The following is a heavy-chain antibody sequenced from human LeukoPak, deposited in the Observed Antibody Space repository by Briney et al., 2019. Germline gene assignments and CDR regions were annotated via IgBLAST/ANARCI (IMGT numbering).Heavy chain of an antibody. J-gene: IGHJ4*02. Sequence: SETLSLTCAAYGGSFSGYYWSWIRQPPGKGLEWIGEINHSGSTNYNPSLKSRVTISVDTSKNQFSLKLSSVTAADTAVYYCAGGSLVAARHFDYWGQGTLVTVSS. D-gene: IGHD6-6*01. CDR3: AGGSLVAARHFDY. CDR2: INHSGST. V-gene: IGHV4-34*01. CDR1: GGSFSGYY.